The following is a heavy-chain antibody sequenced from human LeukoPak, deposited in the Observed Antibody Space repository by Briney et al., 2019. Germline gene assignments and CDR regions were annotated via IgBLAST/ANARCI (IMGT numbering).Heavy chain of an antibody. CDR3: ARGRYSSSSVDI. CDR2: INYSGNT. CDR1: SGSISGSDYY. Sequence: PSETLSLTCTVSSGSISGSDYYWCWIRQPPGKGLEWIGSINYSGNTYYDSSLKSRVTISVDTSKNHFSLRLSSVTAADTAVYYCARGRYSSSSVDIWGQGTMVTVSS. V-gene: IGHV4-39*02. J-gene: IGHJ3*02. D-gene: IGHD6-13*01.